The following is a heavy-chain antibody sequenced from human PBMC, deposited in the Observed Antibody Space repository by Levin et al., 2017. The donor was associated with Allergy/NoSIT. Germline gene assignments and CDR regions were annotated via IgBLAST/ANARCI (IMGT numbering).Heavy chain of an antibody. CDR2: INHSGST. J-gene: IGHJ5*02. D-gene: IGHD3-16*01. Sequence: SETLSLTCAVYGGSFSGYYWSWIRQPPGKGLEWIGEINHSGSTNYNPSLKSRVTISVDTSKNQFSLKLSSVTAADTAVYYCARTGGLRRTLLSGWFDPWGQGTLVTVSS. V-gene: IGHV4-34*01. CDR1: GGSFSGYY. CDR3: ARTGGLRRTLLSGWFDP.